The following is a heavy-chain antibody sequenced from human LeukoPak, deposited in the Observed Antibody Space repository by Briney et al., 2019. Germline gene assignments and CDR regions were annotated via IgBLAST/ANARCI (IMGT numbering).Heavy chain of an antibody. CDR3: ANRNGY. V-gene: IGHV3-9*01. Sequence: PGGSLRLSCAASGFTFDDYAMHWVRQAPGKGLEWVSGISWNSGSIGYADSVKGRFTISRDNAKNSLYLQMYSLRAEDTALYYCANRNGYWGQGTLVTVSS. CDR2: ISWNSGSI. J-gene: IGHJ4*02. CDR1: GFTFDDYA.